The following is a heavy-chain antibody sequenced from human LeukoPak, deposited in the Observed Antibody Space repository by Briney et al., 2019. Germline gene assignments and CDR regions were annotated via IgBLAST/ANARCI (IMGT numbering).Heavy chain of an antibody. CDR1: GFTFSSYE. CDR3: ARDLRVVITGSFDS. Sequence: PGGSLRLSCAASGFTFSSYEMNWVRQAPGKGLEWVSGINWNSDSTDYADSVKGRFTISRDNAKNSLYLQMNSLRAEDTALYYCARDLRVVITGSFDSWGQGTLVTVSS. V-gene: IGHV3-20*04. J-gene: IGHJ4*02. D-gene: IGHD3-22*01. CDR2: INWNSDST.